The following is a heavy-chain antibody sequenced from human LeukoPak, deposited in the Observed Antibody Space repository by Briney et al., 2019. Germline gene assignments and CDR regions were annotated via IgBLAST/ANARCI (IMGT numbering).Heavy chain of an antibody. CDR3: ARMTTGHDY. Sequence: SETLSLTCGVSGTSFTSYYWSWIRQTPGKGVEWIGEVNHSGYTNMNPSLKSRVTISVDTSKNQFSLMMTSVTAADTAVYFCARMTTGHDYWGQGTLVTVSS. D-gene: IGHD4-17*01. J-gene: IGHJ4*02. CDR1: GTSFTSYY. V-gene: IGHV4-34*01. CDR2: VNHSGYT.